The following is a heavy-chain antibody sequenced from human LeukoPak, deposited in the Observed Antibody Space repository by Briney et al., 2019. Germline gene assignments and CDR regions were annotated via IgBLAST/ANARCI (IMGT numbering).Heavy chain of an antibody. CDR1: GYTFTSYY. V-gene: IGHV1-46*01. CDR3: ARGDGSSWYGPLFDY. J-gene: IGHJ4*02. Sequence: ASVKVSCKASGYTFTSYYMHWVRQAPGQGLEWMGIINPSGGSTSYAQKFQGRVTMTRDTSTSTVYVELSSLRSEDTAVYYCARGDGSSWYGPLFDYWGQGTLVTVSS. D-gene: IGHD6-13*01. CDR2: INPSGGST.